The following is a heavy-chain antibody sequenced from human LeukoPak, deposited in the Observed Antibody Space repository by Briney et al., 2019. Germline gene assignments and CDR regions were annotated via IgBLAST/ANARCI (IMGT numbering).Heavy chain of an antibody. Sequence: GASVKVSCKGSGCSFTGYFIHWVRQAPGQGLEWMGCIEPNSGDTKYAQKVQGRVSMPRDTSTRTAYMELSRLRSDDTAVYFCARSGSTGYSLDYGGEGTLVTVS. D-gene: IGHD3-22*01. CDR3: ARSGSTGYSLDY. CDR2: IEPNSGDT. CDR1: GCSFTGYF. V-gene: IGHV1-2*02. J-gene: IGHJ4*02.